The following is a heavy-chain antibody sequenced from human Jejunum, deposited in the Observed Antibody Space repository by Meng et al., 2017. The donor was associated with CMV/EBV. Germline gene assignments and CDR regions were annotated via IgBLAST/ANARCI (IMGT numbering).Heavy chain of an antibody. J-gene: IGHJ2*01. CDR1: VDSISTHY. Sequence: QVQLQASVPGLVKPAETLPPTCPVSVDSISTHYWSWIRQPSERGREWIGRSGNGGDTYYNPSLNSRVTVSIDTSKNQFSLTLTSVTAADTAVYYCARDSQGRDPWYFDLWGPGTLVTVSS. CDR3: ARDSQGRDPWYFDL. V-gene: IGHV4-4*07. CDR2: SGNGGDT.